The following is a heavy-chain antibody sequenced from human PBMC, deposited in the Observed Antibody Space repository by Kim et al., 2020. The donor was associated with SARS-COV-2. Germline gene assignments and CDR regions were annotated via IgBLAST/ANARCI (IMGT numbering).Heavy chain of an antibody. V-gene: IGHV3-48*02. Sequence: GGSLRLSCAASGFTFSSYSMNWVRQAPGKGLEWVSYISSSSSTIYYADSVKGRFTISRDNAKNSLYLQMNSLRDEDTAVYYCARDPSGYSGYGTKGDWGQGTLVTVSS. J-gene: IGHJ4*02. CDR3: ARDPSGYSGYGTKGD. CDR2: ISSSSSTI. D-gene: IGHD5-12*01. CDR1: GFTFSSYS.